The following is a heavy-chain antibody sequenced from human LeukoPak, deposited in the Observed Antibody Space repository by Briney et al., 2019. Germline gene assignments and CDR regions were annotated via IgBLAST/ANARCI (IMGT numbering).Heavy chain of an antibody. Sequence: GGSLRLSCAAPRFTFSSFVMTWVRQAPGKGLEWVSGIGDSGDSTSYADSVKGRFTIFRDNSKNTLYLQMNSLRAEDTAVYYCAKAMDLSLKYYYYGMYVWGQGTTVTVSS. CDR3: AKAMDLSLKYYYYGMYV. V-gene: IGHV3-23*01. CDR2: IGDSGDST. CDR1: RFTFSSFV. D-gene: IGHD3-16*02. J-gene: IGHJ6*02.